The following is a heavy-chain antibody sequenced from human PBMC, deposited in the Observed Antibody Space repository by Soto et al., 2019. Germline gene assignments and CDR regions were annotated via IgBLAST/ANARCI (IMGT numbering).Heavy chain of an antibody. J-gene: IGHJ2*01. CDR3: ARPSIVGAFSYWSFDL. CDR2: MHYSGNS. CDR1: GSSIISSSYY. V-gene: IGHV4-39*01. D-gene: IGHD1-26*01. Sequence: QLQLQESGPGLVKPSETLSLTCTVTGSSIISSSYYWAWIRQPTGKGLEWIGIMHYSGNSYYNPSLKSRVTLSVDTSRNQFSLKLSSVTAADTAVYYCARPSIVGAFSYWSFDLWGRGTLVTVSS.